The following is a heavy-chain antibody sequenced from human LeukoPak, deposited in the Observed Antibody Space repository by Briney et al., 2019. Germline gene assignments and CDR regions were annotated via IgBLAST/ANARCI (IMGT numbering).Heavy chain of an antibody. Sequence: ASVKVSCKASGYTFSNYGFNWVRQAPGQGLEWMGWINPDSGGTNFAQKFQGRVTMTRDTSISTAYMELSRLRSDDTAVYYCGRDFRDSLDYWGQGTLVTVSS. CDR2: INPDSGGT. V-gene: IGHV1-2*02. J-gene: IGHJ4*02. CDR1: GYTFSNYG. CDR3: GRDFRDSLDY.